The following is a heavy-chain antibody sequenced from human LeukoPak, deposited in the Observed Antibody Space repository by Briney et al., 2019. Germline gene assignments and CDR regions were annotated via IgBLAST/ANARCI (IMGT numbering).Heavy chain of an antibody. CDR2: IYYSGST. V-gene: IGHV4-59*08. Sequence: SETLSLTCTVSGGSISSYYWSWLQQPPGKGLEWIGYIYYSGSTNYNPSLKSRVTISVDTSKNQFSLKLSSVTAADTAVYYCARLTPDYGDYAGSFQHWGQGTLVTVSS. CDR1: GGSISSYY. D-gene: IGHD4-17*01. CDR3: ARLTPDYGDYAGSFQH. J-gene: IGHJ1*01.